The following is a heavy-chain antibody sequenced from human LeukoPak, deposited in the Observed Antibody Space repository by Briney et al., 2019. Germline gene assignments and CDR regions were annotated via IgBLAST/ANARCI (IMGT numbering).Heavy chain of an antibody. Sequence: GRSLRLSCAASGFIFSGSAMHWVRQASGKGLEWVGRIRSKANSYATAYAASVKGRFTISRDNSKNTLYLQMNSLRAEDTAVYYCAKCVTRDYFDYWGRGTLVTVSS. CDR3: AKCVTRDYFDY. CDR2: IRSKANSYAT. CDR1: GFIFSGSA. D-gene: IGHD2-15*01. V-gene: IGHV3-73*01. J-gene: IGHJ4*02.